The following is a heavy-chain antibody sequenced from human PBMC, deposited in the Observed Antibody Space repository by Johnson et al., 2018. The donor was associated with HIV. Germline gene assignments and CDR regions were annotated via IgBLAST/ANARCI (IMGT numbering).Heavy chain of an antibody. J-gene: IGHJ3*02. D-gene: IGHD3-9*01. CDR1: GFTFDDYA. CDR3: ARTEYFGWDRSHAFDI. CDR2: ITWDGGSP. Sequence: VQLVESGGVVVQPGGSLRLSCAASGFTFDDYAMHWVRQAPGKGLEWVSLITWDGGSPHYADSVKGRFTISRDISKNSLYLQMNSLRAQDTALYYCARTEYFGWDRSHAFDIWGQGTMVTVSS. V-gene: IGHV3-43D*03.